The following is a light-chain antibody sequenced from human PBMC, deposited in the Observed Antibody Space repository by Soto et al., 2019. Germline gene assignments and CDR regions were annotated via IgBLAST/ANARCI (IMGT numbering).Light chain of an antibody. CDR1: HGISSY. J-gene: IGKJ5*01. Sequence: DIQMTQSPSSLSASVGDRVTITCRASHGISSYLNWYHQKPGKAPKLLIYAASSLQSGVPSRFSGSGSGTDFTLTISSLQPEDFATYYCQQSYSIPITFGQGTRLEIK. V-gene: IGKV1-39*01. CDR2: AAS. CDR3: QQSYSIPIT.